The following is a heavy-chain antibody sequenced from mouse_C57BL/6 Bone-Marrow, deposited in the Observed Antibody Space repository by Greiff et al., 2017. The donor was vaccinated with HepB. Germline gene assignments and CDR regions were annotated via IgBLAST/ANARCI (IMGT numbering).Heavy chain of an antibody. CDR1: GYSITSGYY. D-gene: IGHD2-4*01. Sequence: VQLKESGPGLVKPSQSLSLTCSVTGYSITSGYYWNWIRQFPGNKLEWMGYISYDGSNNYNPSLKNRISITRDTSKNQFFLKLNSVTTEDTATYYCARDVVYYERYYAMDYWGQGTSVTVSS. CDR3: ARDVVYYERYYAMDY. CDR2: ISYDGSN. V-gene: IGHV3-6*01. J-gene: IGHJ4*01.